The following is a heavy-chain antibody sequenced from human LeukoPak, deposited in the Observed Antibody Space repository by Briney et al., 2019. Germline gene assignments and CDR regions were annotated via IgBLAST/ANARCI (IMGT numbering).Heavy chain of an antibody. CDR1: GFTFSSFG. CDR3: ARDYAAGSGWYDY. Sequence: GGSLRLSCAASGFTFSSFGMNWVRQAPGKGLEWVSYISSSSSTIYYADSVKGRFTISRDNAKNSLYLQMNSLRAEDTAVYYCARDYAAGSGWYDYWGQGTLVTVSS. CDR2: ISSSSSTI. V-gene: IGHV3-48*01. D-gene: IGHD6-19*01. J-gene: IGHJ4*02.